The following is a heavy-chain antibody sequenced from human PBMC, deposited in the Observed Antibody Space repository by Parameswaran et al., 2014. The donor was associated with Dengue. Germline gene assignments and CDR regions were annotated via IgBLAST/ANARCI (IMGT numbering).Heavy chain of an antibody. Sequence: WIRQPPGKGLVWVSRIKSDGSSISYADSVKGRFTISRGNAKNTLYLQMNSLRAEDTAVYYCLWGGYKWGQGTLVTVSS. CDR3: LWGGYK. J-gene: IGHJ4*02. D-gene: IGHD3-3*01. V-gene: IGHV3-74*01. CDR2: IKSDGSSI.